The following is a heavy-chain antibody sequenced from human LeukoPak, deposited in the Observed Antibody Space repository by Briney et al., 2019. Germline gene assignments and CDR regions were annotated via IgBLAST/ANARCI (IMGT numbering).Heavy chain of an antibody. V-gene: IGHV1-46*01. CDR2: INPSGGGT. CDR1: GYTFTSYY. CDR3: VVGATTRGYYFDY. Sequence: ASVKVSCKASGYTFTSYYMHWVRQAPGQGLEWMGIINPSGGGTNYVQKCKGRVTMTRDTSTSTVYMELSSLRSEDTAVYYCVVGATTRGYYFDYWGQGTLVTVSS. J-gene: IGHJ4*02. D-gene: IGHD1-26*01.